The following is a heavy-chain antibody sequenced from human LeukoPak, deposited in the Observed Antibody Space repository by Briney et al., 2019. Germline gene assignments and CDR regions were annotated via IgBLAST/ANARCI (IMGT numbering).Heavy chain of an antibody. CDR3: AREDGSGWYWY. CDR1: SGSISSYY. Sequence: SETLSLTCAVSSGSISSYYWRWIRQSPGKGLEWIGYIYYSGSTNYNPSLKSQVTISLDTSRNQFSLKLSAVAAADTAVYYCAREDGSGWYWYWGQGTLVTVSS. D-gene: IGHD6-19*01. CDR2: IYYSGST. J-gene: IGHJ4*02. V-gene: IGHV4-59*01.